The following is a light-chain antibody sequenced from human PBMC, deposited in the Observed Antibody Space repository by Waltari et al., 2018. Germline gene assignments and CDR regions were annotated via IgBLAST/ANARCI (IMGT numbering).Light chain of an antibody. CDR1: RDISRD. J-gene: IGKJ5*01. CDR3: QQTYTSPPT. Sequence: GDRVTITCRASRDISRDLNWFQQKPGKAPKLLIYGVSSLQSGVPSRFSGSGSGTDFTLTITSLQPEDFATYYCQQTYTSPPTFGQGTRLEI. V-gene: IGKV1-39*01. CDR2: GVS.